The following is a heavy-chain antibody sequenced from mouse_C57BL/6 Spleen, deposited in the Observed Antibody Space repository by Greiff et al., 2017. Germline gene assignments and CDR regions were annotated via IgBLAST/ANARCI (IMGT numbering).Heavy chain of an antibody. J-gene: IGHJ4*01. V-gene: IGHV1-76*01. Sequence: VQLQQSGAELVRPGASVKLSCKASGYTFTDYYINWVKQRPGQGLEWIARIYPGSGNTYYNEKFKGKATLTAEKSSSTAYMQLSSLTSEDSAVYFCARDGYLIPYAMDYWGQGTSVTVSS. CDR2: IYPGSGNT. CDR1: GYTFTDYY. D-gene: IGHD2-3*01. CDR3: ARDGYLIPYAMDY.